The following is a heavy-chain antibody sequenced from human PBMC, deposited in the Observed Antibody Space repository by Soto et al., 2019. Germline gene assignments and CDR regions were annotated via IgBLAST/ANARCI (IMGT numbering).Heavy chain of an antibody. D-gene: IGHD3-10*01. J-gene: IGHJ6*02. CDR1: GYTFTGHY. CDR3: ARDLCPLGSGSPCPTFGMDV. CDR2: LKPDNGGT. Sequence: QVQLVQSGAEVKPPGASVKVSCKASGYTFTGHYMHWVRQVSGRRLEFLGWLKPDNGGTYYAPKFQGRVTITRDPSNTIAYMEMSGLHPDDTAGYFCARDLCPLGSGSPCPTFGMDVWGQGTTVAVTS. V-gene: IGHV1-2*02.